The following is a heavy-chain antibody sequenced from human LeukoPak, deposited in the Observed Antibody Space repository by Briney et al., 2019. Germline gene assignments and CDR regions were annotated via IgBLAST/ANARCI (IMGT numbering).Heavy chain of an antibody. V-gene: IGHV3-33*01. CDR1: GFTFSSYG. CDR2: IWYDGSSK. D-gene: IGHD6-19*01. J-gene: IGHJ4*02. CDR3: ARSGGRGWYPADY. Sequence: PGGSLRLSCAASGFTFSSYGMQWVRQAPGKGLEWMAVIWYDGSSKYYTDSVKGRFTISRDNSKDTLYLQMNSLRADDTGIYYCARSGGRGWYPADYWGQGTLVTVSS.